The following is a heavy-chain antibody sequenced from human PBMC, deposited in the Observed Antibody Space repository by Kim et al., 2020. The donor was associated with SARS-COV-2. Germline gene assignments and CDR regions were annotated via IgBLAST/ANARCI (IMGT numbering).Heavy chain of an antibody. CDR3: ARDPYSSSWGRDY. CDR2: IKQDGSEK. J-gene: IGHJ4*02. Sequence: GGSLRLSCAASGFTFSSYWMSWVRQAPGKGLEWVANIKQDGSEKYYVDSVKGRFTISRDNAKNSLYLQMNSLRAEDTAVYYCARDPYSSSWGRDYWGQGTLVTVSS. V-gene: IGHV3-7*01. CDR1: GFTFSSYW. D-gene: IGHD6-13*01.